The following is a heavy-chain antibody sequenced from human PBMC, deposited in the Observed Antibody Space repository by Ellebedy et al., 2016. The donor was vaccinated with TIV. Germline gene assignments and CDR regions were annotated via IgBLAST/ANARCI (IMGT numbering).Heavy chain of an antibody. D-gene: IGHD2-21*01. CDR3: ARDDHIVGYYYGMDV. CDR2: IIPVLGTP. Sequence: SVKVSCKASGGTFSNYAISWVRQAPGQGLEWMGGIIPVLGTPNYARKFQGRVTITADASTRTVYMELSSLRSEDTAVYYCARDDHIVGYYYGMDVWGQGTTVTVSS. V-gene: IGHV1-69*13. CDR1: GGTFSNYA. J-gene: IGHJ6*02.